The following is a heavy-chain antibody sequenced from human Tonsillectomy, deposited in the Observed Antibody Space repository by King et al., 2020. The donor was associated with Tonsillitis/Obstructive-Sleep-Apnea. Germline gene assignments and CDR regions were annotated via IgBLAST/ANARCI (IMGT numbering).Heavy chain of an antibody. V-gene: IGHV3-33*01. CDR3: ARDFWSGQKGIDY. J-gene: IGHJ4*02. CDR2: IWYDGTIK. D-gene: IGHD3-3*01. CDR1: RFTFSSFG. Sequence: VQLVESGGGVVQPGRSLRLSCAASRFTFSSFGMHWVRQAPGKGLEWVAVIWYDGTIKFYADSVKVRFTISRDNSKNTLYLQMNSLRAEDTAVYYCARDFWSGQKGIDYWGQGTLVTVSS.